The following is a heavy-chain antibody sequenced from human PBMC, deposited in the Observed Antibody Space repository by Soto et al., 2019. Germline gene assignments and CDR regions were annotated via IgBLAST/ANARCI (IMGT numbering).Heavy chain of an antibody. CDR1: CNTFTNFG. CDR3: ARVIPGAEAWFHP. CDR2: ISPYTDDP. D-gene: IGHD2-2*01. V-gene: IGHV1-18*01. J-gene: IGHJ5*02. Sequence: QGQLVQSGVEVKKPGASVKVSCSSSCNTFTNFGVTWVRQAPGQGLEWMGWISPYTDDPSYAQKFQGRVTMTIDTYTSTAYLDLRSLTSDDTAVYYCARVIPGAEAWFHPWGQGTLVTVSS.